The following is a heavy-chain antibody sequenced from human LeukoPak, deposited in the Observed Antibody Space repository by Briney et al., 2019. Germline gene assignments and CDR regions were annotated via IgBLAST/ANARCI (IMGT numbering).Heavy chain of an antibody. D-gene: IGHD5-18*01. CDR1: GGSFSTYY. J-gene: IGHJ4*02. CDR3: AIAAGYHAY. CDR2: INHSGST. Sequence: SETLSLTCAVYGGSFSTYYWSWIRQPPGKGLEWIGEINHSGSTNYNPSLKSRVTISVDTSKNQISLNLISVTAADTAVYYCAIAAGYHAYWGQGTPVTVSS. V-gene: IGHV4-34*01.